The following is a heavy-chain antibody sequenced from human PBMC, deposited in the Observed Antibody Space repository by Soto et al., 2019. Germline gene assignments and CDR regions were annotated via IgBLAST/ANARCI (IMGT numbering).Heavy chain of an antibody. J-gene: IGHJ4*02. CDR3: AVIAPGY. D-gene: IGHD3-16*02. V-gene: IGHV3-74*01. CDR2: IDFDGRST. CDR1: GFTFSSYW. Sequence: GGSLILSCAASGFTFSSYWMHWVRQVPGKGLVWVSRIDFDGRSTSYADSVKGRFTISRDNAKNTLYLQMNSLRAEDTGVYYCAVIAPGYWGQGTSVTVSS.